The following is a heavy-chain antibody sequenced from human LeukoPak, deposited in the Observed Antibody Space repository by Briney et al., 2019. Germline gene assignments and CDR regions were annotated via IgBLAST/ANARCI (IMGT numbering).Heavy chain of an antibody. CDR2: MNPNSGNT. CDR1: GYTFTSYD. J-gene: IGHJ6*02. V-gene: IGHV1-8*01. D-gene: IGHD3-10*01. Sequence: ASVTVSYKASGYTFTSYDINWVRQATGQGLEWMGWMNPNSGNTGYAQKFQGRVTMTRNTSISTAYMELSSLRSEDTAVYYCARDYGSGSYYYYYYYYYGTDVWGQGTTVTVSS. CDR3: ARDYGSGSYYYYYYYYYGTDV.